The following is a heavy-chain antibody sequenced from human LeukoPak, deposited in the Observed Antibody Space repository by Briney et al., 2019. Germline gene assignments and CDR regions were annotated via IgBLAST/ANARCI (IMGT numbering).Heavy chain of an antibody. CDR2: VSPNGRP. V-gene: IGHV4-4*08. Sequence: SETLSLTCTVSAGSIGTYFWTWIRQSPGKGLQWIGHVSPNGRPSYDPSLTRRVSISLDMSKSQFSLRMTSATAADTAIYYCARGRTLRGVLIASRVFDFWGQGALVTVSS. J-gene: IGHJ4*02. D-gene: IGHD3-10*01. CDR3: ARGRTLRGVLIASRVFDF. CDR1: AGSIGTYF.